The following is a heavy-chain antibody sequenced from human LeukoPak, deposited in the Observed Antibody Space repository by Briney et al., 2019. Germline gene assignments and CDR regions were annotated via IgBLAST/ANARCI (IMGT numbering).Heavy chain of an antibody. CDR2: IYYSGST. D-gene: IGHD2-2*01. V-gene: IGHV4-30-4*01. Sequence: SVSNNYMSWVRQAPGKGLEWIGNIYYSGSTYYNPSLKSRLTMSVDTPSNQFSLMLSSVTAADTAVYYCTRGRTPSDYWGQGTLVTVS. CDR3: TRGRTPSDY. J-gene: IGHJ4*02. CDR1: SVSNNY.